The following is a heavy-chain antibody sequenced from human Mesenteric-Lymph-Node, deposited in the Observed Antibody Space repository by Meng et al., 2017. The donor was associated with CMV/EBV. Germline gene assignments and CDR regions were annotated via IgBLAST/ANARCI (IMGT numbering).Heavy chain of an antibody. CDR1: GGTFSSYT. Sequence: QVQLVQSVAEVKKPGSSVKFSCKASGGTFSSYTISWVRPAPGQGLEWMGRIIPILGIANYAQKFQGRVTITADKSTSTAYMELSSLRSEDTAVYYCAGGIAAAGSRWFDPWGQGTLVTVSS. CDR2: IIPILGIA. J-gene: IGHJ5*02. V-gene: IGHV1-69*02. D-gene: IGHD6-13*01. CDR3: AGGIAAAGSRWFDP.